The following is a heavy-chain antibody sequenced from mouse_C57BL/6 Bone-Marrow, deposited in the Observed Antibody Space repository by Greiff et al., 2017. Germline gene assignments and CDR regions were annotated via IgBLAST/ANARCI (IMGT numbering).Heavy chain of an antibody. V-gene: IGHV1-54*01. CDR3: ARYYGSRGALGAY. CDR1: GYAFTNYL. D-gene: IGHD1-1*01. J-gene: IGHJ3*01. Sequence: QVHVKQSGAELVRPGTSVKVSCKASGYAFTNYLIEWVKQRPGQGLEWIGVINPGSGGTNYNEKFKGKATLTADKSSSTAYMELSSLTSVDSAVYFCARYYGSRGALGAYWGQGTLVTVSA. CDR2: INPGSGGT.